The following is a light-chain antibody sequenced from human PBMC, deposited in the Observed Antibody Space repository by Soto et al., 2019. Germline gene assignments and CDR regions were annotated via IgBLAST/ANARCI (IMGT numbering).Light chain of an antibody. CDR1: QNIVNY. CDR2: GAS. CDR3: QHNYSPPPIT. V-gene: IGKV1-39*01. J-gene: IGKJ5*01. Sequence: DIQMTQSPASLSASVGDRVTITCRASQNIVNYLNWYQQKPGKAPKLLIYGASSLQGGVPSRFSGSGFGTYFTLTISSLQTEDSATYYCQHNYSPPPITFGQGTRLEIK.